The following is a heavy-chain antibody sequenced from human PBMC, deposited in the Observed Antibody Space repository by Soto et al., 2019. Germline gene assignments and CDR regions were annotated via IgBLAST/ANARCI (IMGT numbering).Heavy chain of an antibody. V-gene: IGHV1-3*01. CDR1: GYTFTSYA. CDR2: INAGNGNT. D-gene: IGHD3-10*01. J-gene: IGHJ6*02. Sequence: ASVKVSCKASGYTFTSYAMHWVRQAPGQRLEWMGWINAGNGNTKYSQKIQGRVTITRDTSASTAYMELSSLRSEDTAVYYCARGGSYGSGGSVSSYYYYGMDVWGQGTTVTVSS. CDR3: ARGGSYGSGGSVSSYYYYGMDV.